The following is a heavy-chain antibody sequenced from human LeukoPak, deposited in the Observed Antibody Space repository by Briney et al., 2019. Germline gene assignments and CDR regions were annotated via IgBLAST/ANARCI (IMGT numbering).Heavy chain of an antibody. V-gene: IGHV4-39*01. J-gene: IGHJ4*02. Sequence: PSETLSLTCTVSGGSISTSDYYWGWIRQPPGKGLEWIGSGFYSGSTYYNPSLKSRVTISVDTSKNQFSLKLSSVTAADTAVYYCARVPNWNYPSFDYWGQGILVTVSS. CDR1: GGSISTSDYY. D-gene: IGHD1-7*01. CDR3: ARVPNWNYPSFDY. CDR2: GFYSGST.